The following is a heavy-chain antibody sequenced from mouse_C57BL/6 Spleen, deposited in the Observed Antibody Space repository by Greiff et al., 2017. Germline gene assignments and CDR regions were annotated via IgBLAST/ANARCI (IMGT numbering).Heavy chain of an antibody. CDR3: AREGAY. V-gene: IGHV5-17*01. CDR2: ISSGSSTI. Sequence: EVHLVESGGGLVKPGGSLKLSCAASGFTFSDYGMHWVRQAPEKGLEWVAYISSGSSTIYYADTVKGRFTISRDNAKNTLFLQMTSLRSEDTAMYYCAREGAYWGQGTTLTVSS. J-gene: IGHJ2*01. CDR1: GFTFSDYG.